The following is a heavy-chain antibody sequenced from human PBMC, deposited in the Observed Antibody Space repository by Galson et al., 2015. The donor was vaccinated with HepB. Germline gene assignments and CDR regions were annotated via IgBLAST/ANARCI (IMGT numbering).Heavy chain of an antibody. Sequence: SVKVSCKASGYTFTTYGMHWVRQAPGQRFEWMGWINAGNGNTKFSQKFQGRVTITRDTSASTAYMELSSLRSEDTAIYSCARERYDFWSGYSYWGQGTLVTVSS. CDR2: INAGNGNT. V-gene: IGHV1-3*01. CDR1: GYTFTTYG. CDR3: ARERYDFWSGYSY. J-gene: IGHJ4*02. D-gene: IGHD3-3*01.